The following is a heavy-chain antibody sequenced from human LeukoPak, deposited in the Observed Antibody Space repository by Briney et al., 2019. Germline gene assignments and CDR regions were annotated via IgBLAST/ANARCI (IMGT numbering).Heavy chain of an antibody. J-gene: IGHJ4*02. Sequence: GGSLRLSCAASGLTFSNTWMTWVRQAPGKGLEWVGRIKSKTDGGTTDYTTPVKGRFIISRDDSKNALYLQMNSLTAEDAAVYYCVGSYLGYWGQGTLVTASS. CDR3: VGSYLGY. D-gene: IGHD3-10*01. CDR2: IKSKTDGGTT. CDR1: GLTFSNTW. V-gene: IGHV3-15*01.